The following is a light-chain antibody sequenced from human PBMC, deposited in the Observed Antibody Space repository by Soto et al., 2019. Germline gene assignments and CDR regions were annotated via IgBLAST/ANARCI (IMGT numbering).Light chain of an antibody. CDR1: SSDVGGYNY. J-gene: IGLJ2*01. Sequence: QSALTQPASVSGSPGQSITISCTGTSSDVGGYNYVSWYQQHPGKAPKLMIYEVSNRPSGVSNRFSGSKSGNTASLTISGLQAEDEADYYCSSYTSSSTLGVFGGGTNLTVL. CDR2: EVS. V-gene: IGLV2-14*01. CDR3: SSYTSSSTLGV.